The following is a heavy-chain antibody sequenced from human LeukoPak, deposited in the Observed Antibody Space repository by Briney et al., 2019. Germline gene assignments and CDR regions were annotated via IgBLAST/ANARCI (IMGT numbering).Heavy chain of an antibody. J-gene: IGHJ4*02. CDR3: ATSDFWSGYSFDY. Sequence: SETLSLTCTVSGGSISSYYWSWIRQPPGKGLVWIGYIYYSGSTNYNPSLKSRVTISVDTSKNQFSLKLSSVTAADTAVYYCATSDFWSGYSFDYWGQGTLVTVSS. D-gene: IGHD3-3*01. V-gene: IGHV4-59*01. CDR1: GGSISSYY. CDR2: IYYSGST.